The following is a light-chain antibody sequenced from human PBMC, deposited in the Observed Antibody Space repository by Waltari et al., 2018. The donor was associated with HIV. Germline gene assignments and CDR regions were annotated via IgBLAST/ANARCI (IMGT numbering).Light chain of an antibody. Sequence: QSALTQPPSASGSPGHPVTISCPGTSSDVGAYNYVLWYQKHPDKAPKLIMYEVTKRPSAVPDRFSASKSGNTASLTVSGLQTDDEADYYCSSYAGSNTLIFGGGTNLIVL. CDR1: SSDVGAYNY. V-gene: IGLV2-8*01. CDR2: EVT. J-gene: IGLJ2*01. CDR3: SSYAGSNTLI.